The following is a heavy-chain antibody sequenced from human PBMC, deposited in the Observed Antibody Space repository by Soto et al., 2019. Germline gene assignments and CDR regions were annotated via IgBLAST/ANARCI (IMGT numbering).Heavy chain of an antibody. D-gene: IGHD2-2*01. V-gene: IGHV3-21*01. CDR2: ISSSSSYI. CDR3: ARDDVVPAAIGPPYYYYGMDV. Sequence: VQLVESGGGLVKPGGSLRLSCAASGFTFSSYSMNWVRQAPGKGLEWVSSISSSSSYIYYADSVKGRFTISRDNAKNSLYLQMNSLRTEDTAVYYCARDDVVPAAIGPPYYYYGMDVWGQGTTVTVSS. J-gene: IGHJ6*02. CDR1: GFTFSSYS.